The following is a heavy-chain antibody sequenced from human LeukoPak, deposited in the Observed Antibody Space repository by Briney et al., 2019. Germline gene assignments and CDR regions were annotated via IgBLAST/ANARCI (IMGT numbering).Heavy chain of an antibody. J-gene: IGHJ4*02. CDR3: ARGVAAAGTALGY. CDR2: IIPIFGTA. V-gene: IGHV1-69*06. D-gene: IGHD6-13*01. CDR1: GYTFTSYA. Sequence: ASVKVSCKASGYTFTSYAMNWVRQAPGQGLEWMGGIIPIFGTANYAQKFQGRVTITADKSTSTAYMELSSLRSEDTAVYYCARGVAAAGTALGYWGQGTLVTVSS.